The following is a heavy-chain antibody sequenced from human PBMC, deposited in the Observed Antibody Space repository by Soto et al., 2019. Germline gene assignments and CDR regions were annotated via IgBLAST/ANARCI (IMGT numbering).Heavy chain of an antibody. J-gene: IGHJ1*01. V-gene: IGHV1-69*04. D-gene: IGHD3-9*01. Sequence: SVKVSCKASGYTFTSYGISWVRQAPGQGLEWMGRIIPILGIANYAQKFQGRVTITADKSTSTAYMELSSLRSEDTAVYYCATGGDDILTGPSVYFQHWGQGTLVTVSS. CDR2: IIPILGIA. CDR1: GYTFTSYG. CDR3: ATGGDDILTGPSVYFQH.